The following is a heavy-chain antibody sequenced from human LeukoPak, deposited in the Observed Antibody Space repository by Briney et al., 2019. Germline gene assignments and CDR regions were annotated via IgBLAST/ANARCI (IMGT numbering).Heavy chain of an antibody. V-gene: IGHV7-4-1*02. J-gene: IGHJ6*03. D-gene: IGHD2-15*01. CDR1: GYTFTSYA. CDR2: INTNTGNP. CDR3: ARDPRYCSGGSCYSNYYYYYMDV. Sequence: ASVKVSCKASGYTFTSYAMNRVRQAPGQGLEWMGWINTNTGNPTYAQGFTGRFVFSLDTSVSTAYLQISSLKAEDTAVYYRARDPRYCSGGSCYSNYYYYYMDVWGKGTTVTVSS.